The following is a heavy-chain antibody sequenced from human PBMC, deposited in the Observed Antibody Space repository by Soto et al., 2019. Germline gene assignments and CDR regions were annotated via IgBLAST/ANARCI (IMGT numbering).Heavy chain of an antibody. CDR1: GGSISSGGYY. Sequence: QVQLQESGPGLVKPSQTLSLTCTVSGGSISSGGYYWSWIRQHPGKGLEWIVYIYYSGSTYYNPSLKSRVTISVDTSKNPFSLKLSSVTAANTAVYYCARWPQLEPRFDYWGQGTLVTVSS. CDR3: ARWPQLEPRFDY. CDR2: IYYSGST. D-gene: IGHD1-1*01. V-gene: IGHV4-31*03. J-gene: IGHJ4*02.